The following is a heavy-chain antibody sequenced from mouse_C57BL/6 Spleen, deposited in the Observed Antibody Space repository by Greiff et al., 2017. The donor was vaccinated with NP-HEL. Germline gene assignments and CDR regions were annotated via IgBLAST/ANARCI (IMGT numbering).Heavy chain of an antibody. CDR2: INPNNGGT. CDR3: ARDLLIRGYAMDY. Sequence: VHVKQSGPELVKPGASVKIPCKASGYTFTDYNMDWVKQSHGKSLEWIGDINPNNGGTIYNQKFKGKATLTVDKSSSTAYMELRSLTSEDTAVYYCARDLLIRGYAMDYWGQGTSVTVSS. J-gene: IGHJ4*01. D-gene: IGHD2-1*01. CDR1: GYTFTDYN. V-gene: IGHV1-18*01.